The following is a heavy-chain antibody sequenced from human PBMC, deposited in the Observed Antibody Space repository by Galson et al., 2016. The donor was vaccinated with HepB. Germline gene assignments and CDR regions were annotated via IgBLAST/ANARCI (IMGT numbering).Heavy chain of an antibody. CDR2: LSSSGST. Sequence: SETLSLTCSVSGGSISDYLWTWIRQPAGKGLEWIGRLSSSGSTTYNPSLQSRVAMSLDTSNKQISLRLTSLTAADTAMYSCARGVLDLGGNSIFRALKQKPNSFDPWGPGILVTVSS. CDR1: GGSISDYL. CDR3: ARGVLDLGGNSIFRALKQKPNSFDP. D-gene: IGHD4-23*01. V-gene: IGHV4-4*07. J-gene: IGHJ5*02.